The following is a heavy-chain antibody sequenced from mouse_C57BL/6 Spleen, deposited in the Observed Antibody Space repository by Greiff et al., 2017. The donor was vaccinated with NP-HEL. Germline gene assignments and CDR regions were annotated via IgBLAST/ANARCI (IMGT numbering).Heavy chain of an antibody. D-gene: IGHD3-2*02. CDR2: IDPSDSYT. J-gene: IGHJ2*01. Sequence: QVQLKQPGAELVMPGASVKLSCKASGYTFTSYWMHWVKQRPGQGLEWIGEIDPSDSYTNYNQKLKGKSTLTVDKSSSTAYMQLSSLTSEDSAVYYCAIHSSGYGFDYWGQGTTLTVSS. CDR1: GYTFTSYW. CDR3: AIHSSGYGFDY. V-gene: IGHV1-69*01.